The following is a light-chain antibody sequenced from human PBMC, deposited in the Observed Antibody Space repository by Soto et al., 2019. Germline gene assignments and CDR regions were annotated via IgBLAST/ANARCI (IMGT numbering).Light chain of an antibody. J-gene: IGKJ2*01. CDR1: QSLSTDY. CDR2: GAS. CDR3: QQYGSSPST. Sequence: DIVLTQSPGTLSFSPGERATLSCWASQSLSTDYLAWYQQKPGQPPRLLIYGASSMATGIPDRFSGSGSGTDFTLTISRLEPEDFAVYYCQQYGSSPSTFGQGTKLEIK. V-gene: IGKV3-20*01.